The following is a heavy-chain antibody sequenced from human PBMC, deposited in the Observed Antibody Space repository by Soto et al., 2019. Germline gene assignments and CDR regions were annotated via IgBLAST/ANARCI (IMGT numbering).Heavy chain of an antibody. CDR2: INHSGST. D-gene: IGHD3-9*01. Sequence: QVQLQQWGAGLLKPSETLSLTCAVYGGSFSGYYWSWIRQPPGKGLEWIGEINHSGSTNYNPSLKSRVTISVDTSKNQFSLKLSSVTAADTAVYYCARGGLTGYSLHYYYYGMDVWGQGTTVTVSS. CDR3: ARGGLTGYSLHYYYYGMDV. V-gene: IGHV4-34*01. J-gene: IGHJ6*02. CDR1: GGSFSGYY.